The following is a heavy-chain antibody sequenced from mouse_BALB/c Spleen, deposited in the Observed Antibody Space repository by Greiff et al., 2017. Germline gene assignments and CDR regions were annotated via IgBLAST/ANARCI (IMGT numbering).Heavy chain of an antibody. D-gene: IGHD1-1*01. V-gene: IGHV5-2*01. CDR1: EYEFPSHD. CDR3: ARQLGSSYGYAMDY. CDR2: INSDGGST. Sequence: DVMLVESGGGLVQPGESLKLSCESNEYEFPSHDMSWVRKTPEKRLELVAAINSDGGSTYYPETMERRFIISRDNTKKTLYLQMSSLRSEDTALYYCARQLGSSYGYAMDYWGQGTSVTVSS. J-gene: IGHJ4*01.